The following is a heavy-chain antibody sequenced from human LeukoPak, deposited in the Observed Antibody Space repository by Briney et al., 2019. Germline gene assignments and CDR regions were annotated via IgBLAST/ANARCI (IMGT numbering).Heavy chain of an antibody. V-gene: IGHV3-21*01. CDR1: GFTFSSYS. D-gene: IGHD4-17*01. Sequence: GGSLRLSCAASGFTFSSYSMNWVRQAPGKGLEWVSSISSSSSYIYYADSVKGRFTISRHNPKNSLYLQMNSLRAEDTAVYYCATGPPRDDYGDYPPRDYWGQGTLVTVSS. CDR3: ATGPPRDDYGDYPPRDY. CDR2: ISSSSSYI. J-gene: IGHJ4*02.